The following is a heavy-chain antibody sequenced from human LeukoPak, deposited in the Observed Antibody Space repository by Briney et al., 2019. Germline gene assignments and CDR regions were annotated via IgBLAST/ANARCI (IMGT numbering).Heavy chain of an antibody. CDR1: GGSFSGYY. J-gene: IGHJ4*02. Sequence: PSETLSLTCAVYGGSFSGYYWSWIRQPPGKGLEWIGEINHSGSTNYNPSLKSRVTISVDTSKNQFSLKLSSVTAADTAVYYCARDHRTYYYDSIGDYFDYWGQGTLVTVSS. CDR2: INHSGST. V-gene: IGHV4-34*01. CDR3: ARDHRTYYYDSIGDYFDY. D-gene: IGHD3-22*01.